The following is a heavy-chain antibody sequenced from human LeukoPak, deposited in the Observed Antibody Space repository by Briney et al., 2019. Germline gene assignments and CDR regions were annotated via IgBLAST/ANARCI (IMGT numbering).Heavy chain of an antibody. Sequence: PEGSLRLSCAASGFTFSSYAMNWVRQAPGKGLEWVSAINGRGDNTYYADSVKGRFTISRDNSKSTLFLQMNSLRAEDTAIYYCAKDRVSPGFNLFDPWGQGTLVTVSS. CDR1: GFTFSSYA. J-gene: IGHJ5*02. V-gene: IGHV3-23*01. D-gene: IGHD2/OR15-2a*01. CDR2: INGRGDNT. CDR3: AKDRVSPGFNLFDP.